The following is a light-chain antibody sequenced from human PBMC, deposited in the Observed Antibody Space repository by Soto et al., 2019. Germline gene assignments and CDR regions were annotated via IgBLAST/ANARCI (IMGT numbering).Light chain of an antibody. CDR2: DIN. CDR1: SSDVGDYNY. V-gene: IGLV2-11*01. J-gene: IGLJ2*01. CDR3: CSYAGSLPVV. Sequence: QSALTQPHSVSGSPGQSVTISCTGTSSDVGDYNYVSWYQQHPGKAPKLMIYDINKRPSGVPNRFSGSKSGNTASLTISGLEAEDEADYYCCSYAGSLPVVFGGGTKLTVL.